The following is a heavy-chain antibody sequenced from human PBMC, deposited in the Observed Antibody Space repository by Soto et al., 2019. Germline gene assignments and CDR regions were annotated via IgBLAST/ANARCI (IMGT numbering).Heavy chain of an antibody. CDR3: SGCSGGACHQNYGMDV. CDR2: ISPSTSHI. Sequence: EVHLVESGGGLVKPGGSLRLSCAVSGFTFSSCTMNWVRQAPGKGLEWVSSISPSTSHIYYADSVKGRFTISRDNAKNSLSLQMNSLRAADTAVYYCSGCSGGACHQNYGMDVWGQGTTVTVSS. J-gene: IGHJ6*02. D-gene: IGHD2-15*01. V-gene: IGHV3-21*01. CDR1: GFTFSSCT.